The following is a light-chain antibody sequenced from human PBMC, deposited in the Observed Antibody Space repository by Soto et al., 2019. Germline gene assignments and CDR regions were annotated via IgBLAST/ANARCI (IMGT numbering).Light chain of an antibody. Sequence: DIQMTQSPSTLSASVGDRVIITCRASQSISSWLAWYQQKPGKAPKLLIYQASSLQSGVPSRFSGSGSGTEFTLTISRLEPEDFAVYYCQQYGSSPPYSFGQGTKLEIK. CDR1: QSISSW. V-gene: IGKV1-5*03. J-gene: IGKJ2*03. CDR2: QAS. CDR3: QQYGSSPPYS.